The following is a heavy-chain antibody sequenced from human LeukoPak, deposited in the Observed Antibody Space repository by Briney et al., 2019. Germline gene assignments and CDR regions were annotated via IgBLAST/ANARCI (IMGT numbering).Heavy chain of an antibody. CDR1: GFTFSFSDYW. CDR3: AGIYAGGYYDD. J-gene: IGHJ4*02. V-gene: IGHV3-7*01. CDR2: IKPDGGEK. Sequence: GGSLRLSCVGSGFTFSFSDYWMTWVRQAPGKGLEWVANIKPDGGEKNYVDSVKGRFTISRDNAKNSLYLQMNSLRAEDTAVYYCAGIYAGGYYDDWGQGTLVTVSS. D-gene: IGHD3-3*01.